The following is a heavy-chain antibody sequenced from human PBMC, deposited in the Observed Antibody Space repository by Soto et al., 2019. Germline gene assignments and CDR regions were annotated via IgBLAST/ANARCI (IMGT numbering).Heavy chain of an antibody. CDR2: INPSDDNT. Sequence: QVQLVQSGAEVKKPGASVKVSCKASGYTFSNYYIHWVRQAPGQGLEWMGIINPSDDNTNYARRFQGRVXXTXDXXTSTVYMDLSNLRSDDTAVYYCAGEGGISHDAFDIWGQGTMVTVSS. V-gene: IGHV1-46*01. J-gene: IGHJ3*02. CDR3: AGEGGISHDAFDI. D-gene: IGHD3-16*01. CDR1: GYTFSNYY.